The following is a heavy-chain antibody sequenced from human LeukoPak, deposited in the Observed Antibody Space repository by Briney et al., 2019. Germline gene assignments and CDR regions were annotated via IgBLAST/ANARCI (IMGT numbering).Heavy chain of an antibody. Sequence: GASVKVSCKASRYTFTAYYIHWVRQAPGQGLEWMGWINPNSGGTNYAQKFQGRVTMTRDTSISTAYMELSRLRSDDTAVYYCARDEGDIVVVPAALRARINWFDPWGQGTLVTVSS. CDR2: INPNSGGT. V-gene: IGHV1-2*02. CDR3: ARDEGDIVVVPAALRARINWFDP. D-gene: IGHD2-2*01. J-gene: IGHJ5*02. CDR1: RYTFTAYY.